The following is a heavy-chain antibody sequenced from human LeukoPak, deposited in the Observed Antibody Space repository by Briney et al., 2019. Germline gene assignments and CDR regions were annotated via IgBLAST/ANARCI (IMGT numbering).Heavy chain of an antibody. CDR3: ARTYSGSYFRFDF. CDR2: IYHSGST. J-gene: IGHJ4*02. Sequence: SQTLSLTCTVSGGSISSGGYYWSWIRQPPGKGLEWIGYIYHSGSTYYNPSLKSRVTISVDRSKNQFSLKLSSVTAADTAVYYCARTYSGSYFRFDFWGQGTLVTVSS. CDR1: GGSISSGGYY. V-gene: IGHV4-30-2*01. D-gene: IGHD1-26*01.